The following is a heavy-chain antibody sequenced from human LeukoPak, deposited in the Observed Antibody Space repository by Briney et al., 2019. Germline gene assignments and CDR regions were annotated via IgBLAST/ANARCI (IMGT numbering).Heavy chain of an antibody. J-gene: IGHJ4*02. CDR3: ARLPSRYYDILTGLRDY. Sequence: ASVKVSCKASGYTFTSYYMHWVRQAPGQGLEWMGIINPSGGSTSYAQKFQGRVTMTRDTSTSTVYMELSSLRSEDTAVYYCARLPSRYYDILTGLRDYWGQGTLVTVSS. CDR2: INPSGGST. D-gene: IGHD3-9*01. V-gene: IGHV1-46*01. CDR1: GYTFTSYY.